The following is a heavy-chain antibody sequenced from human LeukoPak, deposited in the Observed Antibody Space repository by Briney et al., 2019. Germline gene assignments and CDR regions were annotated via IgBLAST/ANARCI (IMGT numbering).Heavy chain of an antibody. V-gene: IGHV3-23*01. D-gene: IGHD2-15*01. J-gene: IGHJ4*02. CDR1: GFTFSSYE. CDR2: ITGSVVNT. CDR3: AKDYTGSSDN. Sequence: PGGSLRLSCAASGFTFSSYEMNWVRQAPGKGLEWVSTITGSVVNTYYADSVKGRFTISRDNSKSMSYLQMNSLRAEDTALYYCAKDYTGSSDNWGQGTLVTVSS.